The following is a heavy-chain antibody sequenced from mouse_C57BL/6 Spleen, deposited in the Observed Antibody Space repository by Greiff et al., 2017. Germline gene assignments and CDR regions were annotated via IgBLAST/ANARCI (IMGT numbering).Heavy chain of an antibody. CDR1: GFTFSDYG. Sequence: EVQVVESGGGLVKPGGSLKLSCAASGFTFSDYGMHWVRQAPEKGLEWVAYISSGSSTIYYADTVKGRFTISRDNAKNTLFLQMTSLRSEDTAMYYCARSSLITTVVDFDYWGQGTTLTVSS. D-gene: IGHD1-1*01. CDR2: ISSGSSTI. CDR3: ARSSLITTVVDFDY. V-gene: IGHV5-17*01. J-gene: IGHJ2*01.